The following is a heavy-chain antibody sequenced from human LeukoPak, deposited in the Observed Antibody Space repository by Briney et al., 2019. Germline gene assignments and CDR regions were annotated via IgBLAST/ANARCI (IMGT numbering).Heavy chain of an antibody. Sequence: ASVKVSCKASGYTFTGYYMHGVRQAPGQGLEWMGWINPNSGGTNYAQKFQGRVTMTRDTSISTAYMELSRLRSDDTAVYYCARARGSSGWLDYWGQGTPVTVSS. J-gene: IGHJ4*02. V-gene: IGHV1-2*02. D-gene: IGHD6-19*01. CDR1: GYTFTGYY. CDR2: INPNSGGT. CDR3: ARARGSSGWLDY.